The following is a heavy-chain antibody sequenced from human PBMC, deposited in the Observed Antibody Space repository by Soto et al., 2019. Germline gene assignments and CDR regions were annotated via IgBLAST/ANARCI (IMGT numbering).Heavy chain of an antibody. Sequence: AASVKVSCKVSGYTLTELSMHWVRQAPGKGLEWMGGFDPEDGETIYAQKFQGRVTMTEDTSTDTAYMELSSLRSEDTAVYYCATDPAALVRGGMDVWGQGTTVTVSS. D-gene: IGHD6-6*01. CDR3: ATDPAALVRGGMDV. V-gene: IGHV1-24*01. J-gene: IGHJ6*02. CDR2: FDPEDGET. CDR1: GYTLTELS.